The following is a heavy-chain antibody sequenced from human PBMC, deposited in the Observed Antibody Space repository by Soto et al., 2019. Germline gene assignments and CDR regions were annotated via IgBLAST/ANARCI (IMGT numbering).Heavy chain of an antibody. J-gene: IGHJ4*02. V-gene: IGHV4-30-4*01. CDR2: ISYSGST. CDR1: GGSISSGNYY. CDR3: ATMGTSATGLYYVDY. D-gene: IGHD1-7*01. Sequence: QVQLQESGPGLVKPSQTLSLTCTVSGGSISSGNYYWSWIRQPPGKGLEWIGYISYSGSTYYNASLKSRVNISVSTSKNQFSLYLNSVTAADTAVYYCATMGTSATGLYYVDYWGQGTLVTVSS.